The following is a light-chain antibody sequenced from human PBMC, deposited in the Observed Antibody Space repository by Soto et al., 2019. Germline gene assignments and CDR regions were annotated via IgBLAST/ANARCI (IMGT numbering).Light chain of an antibody. V-gene: IGLV2-8*01. CDR1: SSDVGGCKF. J-gene: IGLJ1*01. CDR3: SSCAGSNNPDV. CDR2: EVS. Sequence: QSALTQPPSASGSPGQSVTISCTGTSSDVGGCKFVSWYQQYPGKAPKLIIYEVSKRPSGVPDRFSGSKSGNTASLTVSGLQAEDEADSSCSSCAGSNNPDVFGTGTKLTVL.